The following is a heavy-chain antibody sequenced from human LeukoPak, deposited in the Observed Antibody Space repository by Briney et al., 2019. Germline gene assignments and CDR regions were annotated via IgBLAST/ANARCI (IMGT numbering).Heavy chain of an antibody. V-gene: IGHV3-23*01. D-gene: IGHD6-19*01. CDR1: GFTFSSYA. J-gene: IGHJ6*03. CDR3: AKYKGWDVRYYYYYMDV. CDR2: ISGSGGST. Sequence: PGGSLRLSCAASGFTFSSYAMHWVRQAPGKGLEWVSAISGSGGSTYYADSVKGRFTISRDNSKNTLYLQMNSLRAEDTAEYYCAKYKGWDVRYYYYYMDVWGKGTTVTVSS.